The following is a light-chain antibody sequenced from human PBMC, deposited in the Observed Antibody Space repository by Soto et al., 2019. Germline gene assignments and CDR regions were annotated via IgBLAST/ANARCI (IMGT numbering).Light chain of an antibody. CDR1: SGSIASNY. CDR3: QSYDSSNQV. V-gene: IGLV6-57*03. J-gene: IGLJ2*01. Sequence: NFMLTQPHSVSESPGKTITISCARSSGSIASNYIQWFQQRPGSAPTTVMYENTVRASGVPDRFSGSIDRSSNSAYLTISGLKTEDEADYYWQSYDSSNQVFGGGTKLTVL. CDR2: ENT.